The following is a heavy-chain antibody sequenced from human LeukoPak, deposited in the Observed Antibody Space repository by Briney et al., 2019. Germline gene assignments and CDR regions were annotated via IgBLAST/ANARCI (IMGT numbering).Heavy chain of an antibody. CDR3: AKNTAYNGNSPFDY. CDR2: IRGSGGTT. D-gene: IGHD4-23*01. Sequence: QPGGSLRLSCAASGFTFSSYAMSWVRQAPGKGLEWISGIRGSGGTTYYADSVKGRFTLSRDNSKNTLYLQMNSLRAEDTAVYYCAKNTAYNGNSPFDYWGQGALVTVSS. J-gene: IGHJ4*02. CDR1: GFTFSSYA. V-gene: IGHV3-23*01.